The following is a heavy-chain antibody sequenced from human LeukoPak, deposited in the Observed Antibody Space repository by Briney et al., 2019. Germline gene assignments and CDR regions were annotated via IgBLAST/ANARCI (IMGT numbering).Heavy chain of an antibody. J-gene: IGHJ4*02. V-gene: IGHV3-30*04. D-gene: IGHD3-3*01. CDR3: ASSDDFWSGYYGY. Sequence: GGSLRLSCAASGFTFDSYAMHWVRQAPGKGLEWLAVISYDGRNNYYGDSVKGRFTISRDNPKNTLYLQMTSLRAEDTAVYYCASSDDFWSGYYGYWGQGTLVTVSS. CDR2: ISYDGRNN. CDR1: GFTFDSYA.